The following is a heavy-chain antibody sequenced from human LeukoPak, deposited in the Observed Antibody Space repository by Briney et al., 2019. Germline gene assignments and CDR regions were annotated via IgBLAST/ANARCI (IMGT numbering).Heavy chain of an antibody. J-gene: IGHJ3*02. CDR2: IWYDGSNK. CDR3: ASIAVAFHAFDI. Sequence: PWGSLRLSCAASGFTFSSYGMHWVRQAPGKGLEWVAVIWYDGSNKYYADSVKGRFTISRDNSKNTLYLQMNSLRAEDTAVYYCASIAVAFHAFDIWGQGTMVTVSS. D-gene: IGHD6-19*01. CDR1: GFTFSSYG. V-gene: IGHV3-33*01.